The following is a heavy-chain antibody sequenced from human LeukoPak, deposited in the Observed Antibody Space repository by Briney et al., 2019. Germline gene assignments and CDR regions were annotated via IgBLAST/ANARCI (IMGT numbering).Heavy chain of an antibody. V-gene: IGHV4-4*02. J-gene: IGHJ3*02. CDR1: GGSISNTHW. CDR3: ARARREWKIDTFDM. CDR2: IYYSGTT. Sequence: SETLSLTCAVSGGSISNTHWWIWVRQPPGKGLEWIGYIYYSGTTNYNPSLKSRVTISVDTSKNQFSLKLSSVTAADTAVYYCARARREWKIDTFDMWGQGTMVTVSS. D-gene: IGHD3-3*01.